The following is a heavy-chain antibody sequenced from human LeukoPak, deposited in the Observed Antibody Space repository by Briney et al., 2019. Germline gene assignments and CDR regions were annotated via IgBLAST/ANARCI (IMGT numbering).Heavy chain of an antibody. CDR1: GFRFSSYW. V-gene: IGHV3-7*01. CDR3: ARDGHPFDL. Sequence: GGSLRLSCAASGFRFSSYWMSWVRQAPGKGLEWVANINQDGSEKYYVDSVKGRLTISRDNAKNSLYLQMNSLRAEDTAVYYCARDGHPFDLWGQGTLVTVAS. CDR2: INQDGSEK. J-gene: IGHJ4*02.